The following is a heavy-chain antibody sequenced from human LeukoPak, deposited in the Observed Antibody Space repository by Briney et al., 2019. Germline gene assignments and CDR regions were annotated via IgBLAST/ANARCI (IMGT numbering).Heavy chain of an antibody. D-gene: IGHD5-18*01. Sequence: GGSLRLSCAASGFTFSTFSMNWVRQTPGKGLEWVSAISGSGSDIYYADSVKGRFTISRDNPKRSLYLQMNSLRAEDTAVYYCAKDRGYSYGLTYYFDYWGQGTLVTVSS. CDR3: AKDRGYSYGLTYYFDY. J-gene: IGHJ4*02. V-gene: IGHV3-21*04. CDR2: ISGSGSDI. CDR1: GFTFSTFS.